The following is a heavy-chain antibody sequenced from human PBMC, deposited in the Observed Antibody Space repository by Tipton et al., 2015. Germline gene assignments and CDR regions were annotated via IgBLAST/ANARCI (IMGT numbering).Heavy chain of an antibody. D-gene: IGHD3-10*01. CDR2: MYYSGST. Sequence: TLSLTCSVSGGSVSSGSYYWAWIRQSPGKGLEWIGYMYYSGSTDYSSSLKSRVTISIDTSKNQFSLNLNSVTAADTAVYYCARDVGISGGRITMVRGNIASGMDVWGQGTTVTVSS. CDR3: ARDVGISGGRITMVRGNIASGMDV. J-gene: IGHJ6*02. CDR1: GGSVSSGSYY. V-gene: IGHV4-61*01.